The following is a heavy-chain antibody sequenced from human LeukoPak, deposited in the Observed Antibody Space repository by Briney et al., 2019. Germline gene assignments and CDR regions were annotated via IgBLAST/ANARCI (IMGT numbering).Heavy chain of an antibody. J-gene: IGHJ6*02. CDR3: ARGGAGAYYYYGMDV. D-gene: IGHD1-26*01. Sequence: PSETLSLTCTVSGGSISSYYWSWIRQPPGKGLDWIGYIYYSGSSKYNPSLKSRVTISVDTSKNQFSLKLTSVTAADTAVYYCARGGAGAYYYYGMDVWGQGTTVTVSS. CDR1: GGSISSYY. CDR2: IYYSGSS. V-gene: IGHV4-59*01.